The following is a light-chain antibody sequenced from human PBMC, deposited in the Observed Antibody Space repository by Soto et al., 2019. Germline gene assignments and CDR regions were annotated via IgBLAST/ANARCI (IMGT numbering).Light chain of an antibody. Sequence: QSVLTQPASVSGSPGQSITISCTGTSSDVGPYNYVSWYQQHPGKAPKLMIYEVSNRPSGVSTRFSGSKSGNTASLTISGLQAEDDADYYCISYTTSGTLVFGGGTKLT. CDR1: SSDVGPYNY. CDR3: ISYTTSGTLV. V-gene: IGLV2-14*01. J-gene: IGLJ3*02. CDR2: EVS.